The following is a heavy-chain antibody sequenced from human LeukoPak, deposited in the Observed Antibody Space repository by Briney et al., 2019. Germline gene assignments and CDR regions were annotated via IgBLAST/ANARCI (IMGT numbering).Heavy chain of an antibody. Sequence: ASVKVSCKVSAYTLTELSMHWVRQAPGKGLGWMGGFDPEDGETIYTKNFQGRVTMTEHTSTDTAYMERSSLRSEDTAVVYCATMDYWGQGTLVTVSS. V-gene: IGHV1-24*01. J-gene: IGHJ4*02. CDR3: ATMDY. CDR1: AYTLTELS. CDR2: FDPEDGET.